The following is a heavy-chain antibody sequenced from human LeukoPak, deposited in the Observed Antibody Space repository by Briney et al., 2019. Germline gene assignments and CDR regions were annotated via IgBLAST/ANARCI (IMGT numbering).Heavy chain of an antibody. J-gene: IGHJ3*02. Sequence: SETLSLTCAVYGGSFSGYYWSWIRQPPGKGLEWIGYIYYSGSTNYNPSLKSRVTISVDTSKNQFSLKLSSVTTADTAVYYCAREFTKYAFDIWGQGTMVTVSS. CDR1: GGSFSGYY. V-gene: IGHV4-59*01. CDR3: AREFTKYAFDI. D-gene: IGHD2-2*01. CDR2: IYYSGST.